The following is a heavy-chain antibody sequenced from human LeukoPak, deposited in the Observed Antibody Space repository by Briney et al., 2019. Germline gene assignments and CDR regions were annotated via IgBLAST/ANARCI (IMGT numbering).Heavy chain of an antibody. CDR2: IIHMFGTA. J-gene: IGHJ5*02. Sequence: GASVKVSCKTSGGTFSSYVISWVRQAPGQGLEWMGAIIHMFGTAKYAQKFQGRVTITADDSTSAAYMELSSLRSEDTAAYYCARTPLGDGYKGWFDPWGQGTLVTVSS. CDR1: GGTFSSYV. V-gene: IGHV1-69*01. CDR3: ARTPLGDGYKGWFDP. D-gene: IGHD5-24*01.